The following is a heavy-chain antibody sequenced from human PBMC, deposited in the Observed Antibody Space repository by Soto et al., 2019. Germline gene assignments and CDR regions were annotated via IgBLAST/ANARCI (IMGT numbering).Heavy chain of an antibody. D-gene: IGHD3-22*01. CDR3: ARTLVVANSCYFDY. J-gene: IGHJ4*02. Sequence: KASETLSLTCAVSGGSISSGGYSWSWIRQPPGKGLEWIGYIYHSGSTYYNPCLKSRVTISVDRSKNQFSLKLSSVTAADTAVYYCARTLVVANSCYFDYWGQGTLVTVSS. CDR2: IYHSGST. CDR1: GGSISSGGYS. V-gene: IGHV4-30-2*01.